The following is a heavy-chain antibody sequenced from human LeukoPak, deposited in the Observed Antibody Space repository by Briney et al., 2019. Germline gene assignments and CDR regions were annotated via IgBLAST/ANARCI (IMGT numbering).Heavy chain of an antibody. CDR3: ARDPQLWSYYYYYYMDV. D-gene: IGHD5-18*01. V-gene: IGHV3-21*01. Sequence: PGGFLRLSCAASGFTFSSYSMNWVRQAPGKGLEWVSSISSSSSYIYYADSVKGRFTISRDNAKNSLYLQMNSLRAEDTAVYYCARDPQLWSYYYYYYMDVWGKGTTVTVSS. J-gene: IGHJ6*03. CDR1: GFTFSSYS. CDR2: ISSSSSYI.